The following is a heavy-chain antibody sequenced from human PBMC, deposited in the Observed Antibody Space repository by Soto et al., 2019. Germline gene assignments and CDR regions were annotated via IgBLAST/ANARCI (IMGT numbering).Heavy chain of an antibody. CDR1: GFTFSSYG. V-gene: IGHV3-30*18. D-gene: IGHD2-15*01. J-gene: IGHJ6*02. CDR3: AKDKRVYCSGGSCYYGMDV. CDR2: ISYDGITK. Sequence: GGSLRLSCAASGFTFSSYGMHWVRQAPGKGLEWVAVISYDGITKYYADSVKGRFTISRDNSKNTLYLQMNSLRAEDTAVYYCAKDKRVYCSGGSCYYGMDVWGQGTTVTVS.